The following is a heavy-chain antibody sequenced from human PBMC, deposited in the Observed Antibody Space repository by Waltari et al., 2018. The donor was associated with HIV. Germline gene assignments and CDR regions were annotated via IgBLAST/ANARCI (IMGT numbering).Heavy chain of an antibody. CDR3: ARSLPAAIPTDYYYGMDV. Sequence: QVQLVQSGAEVKKPGASVKVSCKASGYTFTRYAMHWVRQAPGQRLEWMGWITAGNGNKKYSQKFQDRVTITRDTSASTAYMELSSLRSEDTAVYYCARSLPAAIPTDYYYGMDVWGQGTTVTVSS. J-gene: IGHJ6*02. D-gene: IGHD2-2*01. V-gene: IGHV1-3*01. CDR2: ITAGNGNK. CDR1: GYTFTRYA.